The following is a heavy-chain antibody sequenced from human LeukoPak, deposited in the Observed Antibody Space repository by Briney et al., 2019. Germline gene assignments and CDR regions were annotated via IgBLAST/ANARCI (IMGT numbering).Heavy chain of an antibody. CDR2: IYTSGST. Sequence: SETPSLTCTVSGGSISSYYWSWIRQPPGKGLEWIRYIYTSGSTNYNPSLKSRVTISVDTSKNQFSPKLSSVTAADTAVYYCARLLVDYFDYWGQGTLVTVSS. D-gene: IGHD1-26*01. CDR3: ARLLVDYFDY. CDR1: GGSISSYY. V-gene: IGHV4-4*09. J-gene: IGHJ4*02.